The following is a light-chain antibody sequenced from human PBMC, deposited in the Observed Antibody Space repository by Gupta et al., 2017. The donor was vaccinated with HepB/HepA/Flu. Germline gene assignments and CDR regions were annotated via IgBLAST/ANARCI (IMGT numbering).Light chain of an antibody. CDR3: LQDTNWFYT. J-gene: IGKJ2*01. Sequence: EIVMTQSPATLSVSPGERATLSCRASQSVSSNLAWYQQKPGQAPRLLIYGASTRATGIPARFSGSGSGTEFTLTISSLQSEDFAAYYCLQDTNWFYTFGQGTKMEIK. V-gene: IGKV3-15*01. CDR1: QSVSSN. CDR2: GAS.